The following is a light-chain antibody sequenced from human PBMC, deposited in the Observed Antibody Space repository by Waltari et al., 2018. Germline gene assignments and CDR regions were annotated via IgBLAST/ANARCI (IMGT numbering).Light chain of an antibody. CDR1: QSVTNNY. Sequence: EIVLTQSPGNLSLSPGERATLSCRASQSVTNNYLAWYQQKRGQAPRALIYGASSRASGVPDRFSGSGSGTDFTLTISRLEPEDFAVYYCQQYGTSLSTFGQGTRVEIK. V-gene: IGKV3-20*01. CDR3: QQYGTSLST. J-gene: IGKJ1*01. CDR2: GAS.